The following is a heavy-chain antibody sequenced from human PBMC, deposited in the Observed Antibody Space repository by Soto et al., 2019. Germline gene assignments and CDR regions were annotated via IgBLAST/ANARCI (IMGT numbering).Heavy chain of an antibody. CDR2: IKPDGSER. Sequence: EVQLVESGGGLVQPGGSLRLSCEASGFTFGTYWMTWVRQPPGKGLECVADIKPDGSERYYVDSVKVRFTIARDNAKNSLYLHMNSLGAEDVAVYYCATDLNWEDYWGQGTLVTVSS. D-gene: IGHD7-27*01. V-gene: IGHV3-7*04. CDR1: GFTFGTYW. CDR3: ATDLNWEDY. J-gene: IGHJ4*02.